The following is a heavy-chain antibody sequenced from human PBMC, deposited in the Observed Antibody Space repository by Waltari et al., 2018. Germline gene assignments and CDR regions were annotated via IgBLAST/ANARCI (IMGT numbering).Heavy chain of an antibody. CDR2: IYSSGST. Sequence: QVQLQESGPGLVKPSETLSLTCIVSGGSISGNYWTWIRQPAGKGLEWIGRIYSSGSTNYNPSLKSRVAMSIDTSKNQFSLMLTSVTAADTAVYYCARPKWRTSWKMGEFDPWGRGTLVTVSS. J-gene: IGHJ5*02. D-gene: IGHD2-2*01. CDR3: ARPKWRTSWKMGEFDP. CDR1: GGSISGNY. V-gene: IGHV4-4*07.